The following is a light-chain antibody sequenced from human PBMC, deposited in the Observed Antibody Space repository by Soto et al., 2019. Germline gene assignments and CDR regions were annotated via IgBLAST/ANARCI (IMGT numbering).Light chain of an antibody. CDR1: SSIIGAGYD. V-gene: IGLV1-40*01. CDR2: INT. Sequence: QSVLTQPPSVSGAPGQRVTISCAGGSSIIGAGYDVHWYQHIPGTAPKLLIYINTNRPSGVPDRFSGSRSGPSASLAITGLQAQDEAVYFCQSYDSTLKTYVFGSGTKVTVL. CDR3: QSYDSTLKTYV. J-gene: IGLJ1*01.